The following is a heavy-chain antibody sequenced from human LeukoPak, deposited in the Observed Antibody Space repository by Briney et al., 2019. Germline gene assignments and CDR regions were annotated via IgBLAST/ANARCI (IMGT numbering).Heavy chain of an antibody. CDR2: ISWNSGSI. D-gene: IGHD3-22*01. J-gene: IGHJ4*02. CDR1: GFTFDDYA. CDR3: AKDASYSYDSSGYYGGFDY. Sequence: PGRSLRLSCAASGFTFDDYAMHWVRQAPGKGLGWVSGISWNSGSIGYADSVKGRFTISRDNAKNSLYLQMNSLRAEDTALYYCAKDASYSYDSSGYYGGFDYWGQGTLVTVSS. V-gene: IGHV3-9*01.